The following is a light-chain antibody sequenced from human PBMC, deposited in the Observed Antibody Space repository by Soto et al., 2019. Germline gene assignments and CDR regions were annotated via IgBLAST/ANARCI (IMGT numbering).Light chain of an antibody. CDR2: EVT. CDR3: RSYAGRNDIEI. J-gene: IGLJ1*01. CDR1: SGNVGDYNY. V-gene: IGLV2-8*01. Sequence: QSALPQPPSASGSPGQSVTITCTGTSGNVGDYNYVSWYQHHPRKAPSLMIYEVTKRPAGVPDRFSGYKSGNTAYLTVYGLQAEDEDDYYCRSYAGRNDIEIFRTGTKLPVL.